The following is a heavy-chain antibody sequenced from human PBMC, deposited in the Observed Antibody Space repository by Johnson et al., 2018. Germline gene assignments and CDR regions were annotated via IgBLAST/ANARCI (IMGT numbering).Heavy chain of an antibody. J-gene: IGHJ6*02. CDR3: AKDRTVPHPGGMDV. D-gene: IGHD1-14*01. CDR2: ISYDGSNK. Sequence: QVQLVESGGGVVQPGRSLRLSCAASGFTFSSYGMHWVRQAPGKGLEWVAVISYDGSNKYYADSVKGRFTISRDNSKNTLYLQMNSLRAEDTAVYYCAKDRTVPHPGGMDVWGQGTTVTVSS. CDR1: GFTFSSYG. V-gene: IGHV3-30*18.